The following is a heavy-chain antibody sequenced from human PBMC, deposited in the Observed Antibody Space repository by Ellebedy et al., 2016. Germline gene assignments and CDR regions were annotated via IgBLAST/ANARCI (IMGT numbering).Heavy chain of an antibody. Sequence: GESLKISCVASGFTFRNFFMSWVRQAPGGGLEWISTISGDGDTTFSADSVKGRFTISRDNSRNTLYLQMNRLRAEDTAVYYCRQGHYANYWGQGTLVTVSS. CDR3: RQGHYANY. CDR1: GFTFRNFF. D-gene: IGHD4-17*01. J-gene: IGHJ4*02. V-gene: IGHV3-23*01. CDR2: ISGDGDTT.